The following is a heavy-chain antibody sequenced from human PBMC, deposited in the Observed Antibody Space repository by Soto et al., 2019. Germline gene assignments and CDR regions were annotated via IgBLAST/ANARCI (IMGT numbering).Heavy chain of an antibody. CDR1: GFTFSSYA. CDR2: ISGSGGST. Sequence: EVQLLESGGGLVQPGGSLRLSCAASGFTFSSYAMSWVRQAPGKGLEWVSAISGSGGSTYYADSVKGRFTISRDNSKNTLYLQMNSLRDEDTAVYYCARRGGGSSNGAAYYYYMDVWGKGTTVTVSS. CDR3: ARRGGGSSNGAAYYYYMDV. J-gene: IGHJ6*03. V-gene: IGHV3-23*01. D-gene: IGHD2-15*01.